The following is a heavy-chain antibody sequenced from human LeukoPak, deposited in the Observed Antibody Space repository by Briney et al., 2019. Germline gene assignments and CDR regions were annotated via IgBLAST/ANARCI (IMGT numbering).Heavy chain of an antibody. Sequence: GGSLRLSCAASGFSFSSYGMHWARQAPGKGLEWVAFIRYDGSDKSYADSVKGRFTISRDNFENTLYLQMNSLRGEDTAVYYCAKDGVGTSGWRTWGQGTLVTVSS. D-gene: IGHD6-19*01. V-gene: IGHV3-30*02. J-gene: IGHJ4*02. CDR3: AKDGVGTSGWRT. CDR1: GFSFSSYG. CDR2: IRYDGSDK.